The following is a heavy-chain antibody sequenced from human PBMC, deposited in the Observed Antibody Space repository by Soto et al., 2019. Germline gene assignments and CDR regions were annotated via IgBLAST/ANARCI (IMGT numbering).Heavy chain of an antibody. CDR2: ISSSSNSI. Sequence: GGSLRLSCAVSAFTFSSYSMNWVRQAPGKGLEWVSSISSSSNSISYADSVKGRFTISRDNAKNSLYLQMNSLRAEDTAVYYCARTGYYDSSGYYFDYWGQGTLVTVSS. CDR3: ARTGYYDSSGYYFDY. CDR1: AFTFSSYS. V-gene: IGHV3-21*01. J-gene: IGHJ4*02. D-gene: IGHD3-22*01.